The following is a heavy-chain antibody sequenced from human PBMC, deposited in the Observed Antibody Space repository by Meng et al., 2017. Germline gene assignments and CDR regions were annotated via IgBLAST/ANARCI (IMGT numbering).Heavy chain of an antibody. CDR1: GYTFTGYS. D-gene: IGHD3-10*01. CDR2: INPNSGGK. CDR3: ASASFNYYVSGSYYS. J-gene: IGHJ5*02. Sequence: PVESGSEVKKPGASVKVSCKASGYTFTGYSMNWGRQAPGQGLEWMGWINPNSGGKNYAQKFQGRVTMTRDTSISTAYMELSRLRSDDTAVYYCASASFNYYVSGSYYSWGQGTLVTVSS. V-gene: IGHV1-2*02.